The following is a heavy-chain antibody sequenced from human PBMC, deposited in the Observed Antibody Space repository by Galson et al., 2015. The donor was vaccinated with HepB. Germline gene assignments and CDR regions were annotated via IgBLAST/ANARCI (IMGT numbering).Heavy chain of an antibody. J-gene: IGHJ5*02. CDR3: ARDKEHYYGSGSYHGWFDP. D-gene: IGHD3-10*01. Sequence: SVKVSCKASGYTFTSYYMHWVRQAPGQGLEWMGIINPSGGSTSYAQKFQGRVTMTRDTSTSTVYMELSSLRSEDTAVYYCARDKEHYYGSGSYHGWFDPWGQGTLVTVSS. CDR1: GYTFTSYY. CDR2: INPSGGST. V-gene: IGHV1-46*01.